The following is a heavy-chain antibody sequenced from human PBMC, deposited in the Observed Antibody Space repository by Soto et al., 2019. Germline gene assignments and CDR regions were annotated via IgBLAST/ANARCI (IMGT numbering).Heavy chain of an antibody. CDR1: GGSFSGYY. Sequence: QVQLQQWGAGLLKPSETLSLTCAVYGGSFSGYYWSWIRQPPGKGLEWIGEINHSGSTNYNPSLNRRVTISVYTSKNHVSLKRSSVTAAYTAVYYCASGGGSWYRGDYYYYGMDVWGQGTTVTVSS. V-gene: IGHV4-34*01. CDR3: ASGGGSWYRGDYYYYGMDV. CDR2: INHSGST. J-gene: IGHJ6*02. D-gene: IGHD6-13*01.